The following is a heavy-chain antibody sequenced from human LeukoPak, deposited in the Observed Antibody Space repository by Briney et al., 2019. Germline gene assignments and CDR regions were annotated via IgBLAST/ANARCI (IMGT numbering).Heavy chain of an antibody. D-gene: IGHD3-16*01. CDR3: ARERGGLDP. J-gene: IGHJ5*02. CDR1: GGSFSGYY. V-gene: IGHV4-34*01. Sequence: SETLSLTCAVYGGSFSGYYWSWIRQPPGKGLEWIGEINHSGSTNYNPSLKSRVTISVDTSKNQFSLKLSSVTAADTAVYYCARERGGLDPWGQGTLVTVSS. CDR2: INHSGST.